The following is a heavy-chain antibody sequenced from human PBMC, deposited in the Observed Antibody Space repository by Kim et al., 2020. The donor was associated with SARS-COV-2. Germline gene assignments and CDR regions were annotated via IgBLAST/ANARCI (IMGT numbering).Heavy chain of an antibody. V-gene: IGHV3-53*01. CDR3: ARVDGDITYYYGMDV. CDR1: GFTVSSNY. J-gene: IGHJ6*02. D-gene: IGHD7-27*01. CDR2: IYSGGST. Sequence: GGSLRLSCAASGFTVSSNYMSWVRQAPGKGLEWVSVIYSGGSTYYADSVKGRFTISRDNSKNTLYLQMNSLRAEDTAVYYCARVDGDITYYYGMDVWGQGTTVTVSS.